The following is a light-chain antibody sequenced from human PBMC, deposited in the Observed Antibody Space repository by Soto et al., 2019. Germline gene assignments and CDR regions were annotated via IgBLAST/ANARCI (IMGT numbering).Light chain of an antibody. CDR1: QTVASN. CDR3: QQYHNSPPQYT. J-gene: IGKJ2*01. Sequence: EIVMTQSPASLSVAPGEGATLSCRASQTVASNLAWYQQKPGQGPRLLIHGASTRATGVPGRFSGSGAGTDFTLTISSLQSEDFAVYYCQQYHNSPPQYTFGQGTKLQIK. CDR2: GAS. V-gene: IGKV3-15*01.